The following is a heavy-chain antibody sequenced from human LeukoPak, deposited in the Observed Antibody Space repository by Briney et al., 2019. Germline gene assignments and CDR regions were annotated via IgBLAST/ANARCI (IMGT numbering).Heavy chain of an antibody. J-gene: IGHJ6*02. CDR2: ISSSSSYI. D-gene: IGHD3-10*01. CDR1: GFTFSSYS. Sequence: GRCLRLSCAAYGFTFSSYSMNWVRQAAGDGLEWVSSISSSSSYIYYADSVKGRFTISRDNAKNSLYLQMNSLRAEDTAVYYCARDYGSGSYTYYYGMDVWGQGTTVTVSS. V-gene: IGHV3-21*01. CDR3: ARDYGSGSYTYYYGMDV.